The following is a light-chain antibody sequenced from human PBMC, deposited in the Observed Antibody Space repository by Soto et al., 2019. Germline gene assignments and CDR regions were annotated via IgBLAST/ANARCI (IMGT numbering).Light chain of an antibody. J-gene: IGKJ3*01. CDR3: QQYDGIPWS. CDR1: QSVLYSSNNKNY. V-gene: IGKV4-1*01. Sequence: DIVMTQSPDSLSVSLGERATINCKSSQSVLYSSNNKNYLAWYQQKPGQPPKLLIYWASTRESGVPDRFSGSGSATDFTLTISSLQAEDVAVYLSQQYDGIPWSFGPGTKVDMK. CDR2: WAS.